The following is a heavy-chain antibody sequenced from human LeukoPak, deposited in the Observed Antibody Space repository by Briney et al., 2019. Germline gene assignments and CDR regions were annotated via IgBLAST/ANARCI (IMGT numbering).Heavy chain of an antibody. J-gene: IGHJ4*02. D-gene: IGHD5-18*01. CDR1: GFTFSSYS. Sequence: GGSLRLSCAASGFTFSSYSMNWVRQAPGKGLEWVSSISSSSSYIYYADSVKGRFTTSRDNAKNSLYLQMNSLRAEDTAVYYCARDLRRYSYGYSDYWGQGTLVTVSS. CDR2: ISSSSSYI. V-gene: IGHV3-21*01. CDR3: ARDLRRYSYGYSDY.